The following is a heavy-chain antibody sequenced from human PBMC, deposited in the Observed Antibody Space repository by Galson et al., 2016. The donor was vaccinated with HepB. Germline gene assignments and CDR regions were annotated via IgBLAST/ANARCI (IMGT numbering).Heavy chain of an antibody. D-gene: IGHD6-13*01. J-gene: IGHJ4*02. CDR2: MSYDGSNK. V-gene: IGHV3-30-3*01. Sequence: SLRLSCAASGFTFSNYAMHWVRQAPGKGLEWVAIMSYDGSNKYYADSVKGRFTISRDNSKNTLYLQMNSLTAEDTAVYYCARDPSSIAAAGRGDYWGQGTLVTVSS. CDR1: GFTFSNYA. CDR3: ARDPSSIAAAGRGDY.